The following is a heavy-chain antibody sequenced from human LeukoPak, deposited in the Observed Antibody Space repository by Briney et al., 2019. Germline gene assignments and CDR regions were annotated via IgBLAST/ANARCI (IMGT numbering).Heavy chain of an antibody. Sequence: PSGTLSLTCAVSGGSIISGNWWSWVRQAPGKGLEWIGDIYQSGTTSYNPSLRSRVTISVDRSKNQFSVTLNSVTAADTAMYYCARAVYDGSSLSHWGQGMLVTVSS. CDR1: GGSIISGNW. D-gene: IGHD6-13*01. CDR3: ARAVYDGSSLSH. J-gene: IGHJ4*02. CDR2: IYQSGTT. V-gene: IGHV4-4*02.